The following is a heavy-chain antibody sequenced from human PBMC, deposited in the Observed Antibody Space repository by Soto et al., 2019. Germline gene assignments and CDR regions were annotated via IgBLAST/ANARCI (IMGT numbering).Heavy chain of an antibody. CDR1: GFTFSSYG. J-gene: IGHJ6*03. Sequence: GGSLRLSCAASGFTFSSYGMHWVRQAPGKGLEWVAVIWYDGSNKYYADSVKGRFTISRDNSKNTLYLQMNSLRAEDTAVYYCARDLDYYYYYYMDVWGKGTTVTVSS. CDR3: ARDLDYYYYYYMDV. CDR2: IWYDGSNK. V-gene: IGHV3-33*01.